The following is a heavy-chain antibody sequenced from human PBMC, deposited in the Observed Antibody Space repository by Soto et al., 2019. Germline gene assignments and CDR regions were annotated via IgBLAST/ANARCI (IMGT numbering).Heavy chain of an antibody. CDR3: ARQNDAYSPFDS. D-gene: IGHD4-4*01. CDR2: IIPILDMA. V-gene: IGHV1-69*02. CDR1: GGTFSSYT. Sequence: QVQLVQSGAEVKKPGSSGKVSCKASGGTFSSYTISWVRQAPGQGLEWMGRIIPILDMADDAQKFQGRVTITADKSPSTAYMELSSLRSEDTAVYYCARQNDAYSPFDSWGQGTLLTVSS. J-gene: IGHJ4*02.